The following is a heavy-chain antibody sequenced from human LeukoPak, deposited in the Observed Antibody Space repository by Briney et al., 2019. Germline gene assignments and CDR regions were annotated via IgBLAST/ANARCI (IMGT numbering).Heavy chain of an antibody. V-gene: IGHV4-34*01. D-gene: IGHD5-18*01. Sequence: SETLSLTCAVYGGSFSGYYWSWIRQPPGKGLEWIGEINHSGSTNYNPSLKSRVTISVDTSKNQFSLKLSSVTAADTAVYYCARTSGYSHRGIYFDYWGQGTLVTVSS. CDR3: ARTSGYSHRGIYFDY. J-gene: IGHJ4*02. CDR1: GGSFSGYY. CDR2: INHSGST.